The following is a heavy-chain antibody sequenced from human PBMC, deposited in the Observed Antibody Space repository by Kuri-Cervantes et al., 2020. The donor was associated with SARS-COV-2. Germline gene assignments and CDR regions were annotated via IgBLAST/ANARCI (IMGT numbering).Heavy chain of an antibody. CDR2: IYTSGST. D-gene: IGHD4-11*01. Sequence: SETLSLTCTVSGGSISSHYWSWTRQPAGKGLEWIGYIYTSGSTNYNPSLKSRVTISVDTSKNQFSLKLSSVTAADTAVYYCASQGDYSPDVNPAHYAFDIWGQGTMVTVSS. CDR3: ASQGDYSPDVNPAHYAFDI. CDR1: GGSISSHY. J-gene: IGHJ3*02. V-gene: IGHV4-4*09.